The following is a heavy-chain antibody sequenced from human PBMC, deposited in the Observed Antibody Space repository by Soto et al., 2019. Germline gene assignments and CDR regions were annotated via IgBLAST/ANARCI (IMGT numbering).Heavy chain of an antibody. V-gene: IGHV4-59*01. J-gene: IGHJ4*02. CDR1: GGSINSYF. CDR2: IYYSGST. CDR3: ARAGTNMVQFDY. Sequence: PSETLSLTCTVSGGSINSYFWSWIRQSPGKGLEWIGHIYYSGSTSYSPSLKSRVSISVDTSKNQFSLEVHSVTAADTAVYYCARAGTNMVQFDYWGQGTLVNVSS. D-gene: IGHD3-10*01.